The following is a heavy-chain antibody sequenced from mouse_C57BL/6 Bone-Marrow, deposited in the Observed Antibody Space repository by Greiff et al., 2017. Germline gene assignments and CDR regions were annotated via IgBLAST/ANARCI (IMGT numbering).Heavy chain of an antibody. CDR1: GFSLTSYA. Sequence: QRVESGPGLVAPSQSLSITCTVSGFSLTSYAISWVRQPPGKGLEWLGIIWTCGGTNYNSALKSRLSISKNNSKSQVFLTMNSLPTTDTARYYCARTVHWDVYFDYWGQGTTLTVSS. V-gene: IGHV2-9-1*01. CDR3: ARTVHWDVYFDY. J-gene: IGHJ2*01. D-gene: IGHD4-1*01. CDR2: IWTCGGT.